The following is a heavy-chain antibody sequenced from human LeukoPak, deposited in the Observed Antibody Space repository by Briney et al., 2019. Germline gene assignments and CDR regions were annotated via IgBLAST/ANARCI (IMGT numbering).Heavy chain of an antibody. D-gene: IGHD6-13*01. CDR3: ARSDVAAAGIDY. CDR2: ISAYNGNT. J-gene: IGHJ4*02. V-gene: IGHV1-18*01. CDR1: GYTFTIYG. Sequence: GASVKVSCKASGYTFTIYGIRCLPQAPGQGLEWMSWISAYNGNTNYAQKLQGRVTMTRDTSTSTAYITLWSCNCDDTAVYYCARSDVAAAGIDYWGQGTLVTVSS.